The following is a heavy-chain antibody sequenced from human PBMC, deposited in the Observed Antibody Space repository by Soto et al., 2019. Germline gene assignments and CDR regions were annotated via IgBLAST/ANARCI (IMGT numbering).Heavy chain of an antibody. CDR2: ISGSGGST. V-gene: IGHV3-23*01. D-gene: IGHD6-13*01. J-gene: IGHJ6*02. CDR1: GFTFSSYA. CDR3: AKDQGSSWHEPYYYYYGMDV. Sequence: GGSLRLSCAASGFTFSSYAMSWVRQAPGKGLEWVSAISGSGGSTYYAHSVKGRFTISRDKSKNTTNLQMNSLRAQDTAVHDCAKDQGSSWHEPYYYYYGMDVWGQGTTVTVSS.